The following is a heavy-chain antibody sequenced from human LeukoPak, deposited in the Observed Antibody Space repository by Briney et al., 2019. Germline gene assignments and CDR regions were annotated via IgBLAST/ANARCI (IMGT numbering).Heavy chain of an antibody. V-gene: IGHV1-69*05. CDR1: GGTFSSYA. Sequence: ASVKVSCEASGGTFSSYAISWVRQAPGQGLEWMGGIIPIFGTANYAQKFQGRVTITTDESTSTAYMELSSLRSEDTAVYYCARGVDGITMVREFDPWGQGTLVTVSS. J-gene: IGHJ5*02. CDR2: IIPIFGTA. D-gene: IGHD3-10*01. CDR3: ARGVDGITMVREFDP.